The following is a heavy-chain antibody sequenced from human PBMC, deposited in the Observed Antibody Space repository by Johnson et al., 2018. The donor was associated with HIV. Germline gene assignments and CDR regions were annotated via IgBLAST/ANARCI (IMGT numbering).Heavy chain of an antibody. CDR1: GFTFSIYD. CDR3: ARDSGYEDHDGFDI. J-gene: IGHJ3*02. Sequence: VQLVESGGGVVQPGRSLRLSCAASGFTFSIYDMHWVRQATGKGLEWVSAIGTAGDTYYPGSVKGRFTISRDNSKNTLYLQMNSLRAEDTAVYYCARDSGYEDHDGFDIWGQGTMVTVSS. CDR2: IGTAGDT. V-gene: IGHV3-13*01. D-gene: IGHD5-12*01.